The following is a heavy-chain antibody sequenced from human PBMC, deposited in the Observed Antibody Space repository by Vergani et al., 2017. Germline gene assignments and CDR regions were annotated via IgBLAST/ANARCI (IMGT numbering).Heavy chain of an antibody. CDR3: ARDEGGARRYYYYYMDV. V-gene: IGHV3-9*01. D-gene: IGHD4/OR15-4a*01. Sequence: EVQLVESGGGLVQPGRSLRLSCAASGFTFDDYAMHWVRQAPGKGLEWVSGISWNSGSIGYADSVKGRFTISRDNAKHSLYLQMNSLRAEDTAVYYCARDEGGARRYYYYYMDVWGKGTTVTVSS. CDR2: ISWNSGSI. CDR1: GFTFDDYA. J-gene: IGHJ6*03.